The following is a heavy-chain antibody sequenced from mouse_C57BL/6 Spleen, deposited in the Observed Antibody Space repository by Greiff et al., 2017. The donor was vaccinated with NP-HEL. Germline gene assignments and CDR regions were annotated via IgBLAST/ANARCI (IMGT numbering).Heavy chain of an antibody. Sequence: VQLQQSGAELVRPGTSVKVSCTASGYAFTNYLIEWVKQRPGQGLEWIGVINPGSGGTNYNETFKGKATLTAAKSSSTTYMQLISLTSEDSAVYFCARSYDGYSPFDYWGQGTTLTVSS. D-gene: IGHD2-3*01. CDR2: INPGSGGT. J-gene: IGHJ2*01. CDR1: GYAFTNYL. V-gene: IGHV1-54*01. CDR3: ARSYDGYSPFDY.